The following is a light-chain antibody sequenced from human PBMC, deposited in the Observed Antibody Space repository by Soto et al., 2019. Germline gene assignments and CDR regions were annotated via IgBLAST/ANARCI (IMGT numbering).Light chain of an antibody. CDR3: SSYAGSNNWV. Sequence: QSALTQPPSASGSRGQSVAISCTRTSSDVGAFDYVSWYQHHPGKVPKLLIYDVTKRPSGVPDRFSGSKSGNTASLTVSGLQAEDEADYYCSSYAGSNNWVFGGGTKLTVL. J-gene: IGLJ3*02. V-gene: IGLV2-8*01. CDR1: SSDVGAFDY. CDR2: DVT.